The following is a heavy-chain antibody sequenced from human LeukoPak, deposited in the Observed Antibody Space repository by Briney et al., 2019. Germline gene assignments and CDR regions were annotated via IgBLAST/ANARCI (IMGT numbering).Heavy chain of an antibody. V-gene: IGHV4-61*08. D-gene: IGHD3-22*01. CDR3: AGASYDSSGVH. Sequence: PSETLSLTCTVSGGSIGSGDYYWSWIRQPPGKGLEWIGYIYYSGSTNYNPSLKSRVTISVDTSKNQFSLKLSSVTAADTAVYYCAGASYDSSGVHWGQGTLVTVSS. J-gene: IGHJ4*02. CDR2: IYYSGST. CDR1: GGSIGSGDYY.